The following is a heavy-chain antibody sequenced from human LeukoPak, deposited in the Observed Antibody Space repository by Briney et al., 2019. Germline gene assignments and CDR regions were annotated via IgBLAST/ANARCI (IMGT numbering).Heavy chain of an antibody. Sequence: PGGSLRLSCAASGFTFSYYQMNWVRQAPGKGLEWISYISGSGSTTYFADSVKGRFTISRDNAKNSMYLQMNSLRAEDTAIYYCARGYCSGGRCHFDYWGQGALVTVSS. V-gene: IGHV3-48*03. J-gene: IGHJ4*02. CDR2: ISGSGSTT. D-gene: IGHD2-15*01. CDR3: ARGYCSGGRCHFDY. CDR1: GFTFSYYQ.